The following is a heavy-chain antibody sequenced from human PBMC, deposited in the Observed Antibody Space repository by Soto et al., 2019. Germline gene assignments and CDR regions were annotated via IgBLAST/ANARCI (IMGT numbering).Heavy chain of an antibody. D-gene: IGHD3-9*01. Sequence: GESLKISCAASGFTFSSYWMSWVRQAPGKGLEWVANIKQDGSEKYYVDSVKGRFTISRDNAKNSLYLQMNSLRAEDTAVYYCAREIRYFDWLFYFDYWGQGTLVTVSS. CDR2: IKQDGSEK. CDR1: GFTFSSYW. CDR3: AREIRYFDWLFYFDY. J-gene: IGHJ4*02. V-gene: IGHV3-7*01.